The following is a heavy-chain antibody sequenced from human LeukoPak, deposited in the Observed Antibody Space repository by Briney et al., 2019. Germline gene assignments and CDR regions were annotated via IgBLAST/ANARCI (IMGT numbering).Heavy chain of an antibody. CDR2: ISDDGTNK. Sequence: GGSLRLSCAPSGFTFSSYAMHWVRQAPGKGLEWVAVISDDGTNKYHADSVKGRYTISRDNSKNTLYLQMNSLRVEDTAVYYCARDDGGNFNDAFDIWGQGTMVTVSS. CDR3: ARDDGGNFNDAFDI. J-gene: IGHJ3*02. D-gene: IGHD4-23*01. V-gene: IGHV3-30*04. CDR1: GFTFSSYA.